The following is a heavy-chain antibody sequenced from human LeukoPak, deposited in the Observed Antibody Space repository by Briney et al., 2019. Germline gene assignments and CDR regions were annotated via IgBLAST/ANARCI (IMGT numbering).Heavy chain of an antibody. Sequence: PGGSLRLSCAASGFSFGSHPMNWVRQAPGKGLVWVSGINDVGRTTSYADSVKGRFTISRDNAKNTLYLQMNSLRAEDTAVYCCARGHYYGMDVWGQGTTVTVSS. CDR2: INDVGRTT. V-gene: IGHV3-74*01. J-gene: IGHJ6*02. CDR1: GFSFGSHP. CDR3: ARGHYYGMDV.